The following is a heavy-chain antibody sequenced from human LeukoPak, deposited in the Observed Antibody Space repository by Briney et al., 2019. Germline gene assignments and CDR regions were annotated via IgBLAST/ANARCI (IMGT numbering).Heavy chain of an antibody. V-gene: IGHV5-10-1*01. CDR1: GYSFTSYW. D-gene: IGHD5-18*01. Sequence: GESLKISCKGSGYSFTSYWISCVRQMPGKVLEWMGRIDPSDSYTNYSPSFQGHVTISADKSISTAYLQWSSLKASDTAMYYCAIGPVDTAMASDYWGQGTLVTVSS. J-gene: IGHJ4*02. CDR2: IDPSDSYT. CDR3: AIGPVDTAMASDY.